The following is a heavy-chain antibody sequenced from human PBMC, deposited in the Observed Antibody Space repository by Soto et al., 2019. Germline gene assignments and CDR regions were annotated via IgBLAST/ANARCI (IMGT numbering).Heavy chain of an antibody. Sequence: ASVKVSCKASGYTFGSHATHWVRQAPGQRLEWMGWINGGNGDTKYSQKFQDRVTITRDTSASTAYMELSSLRSEDTAVYYCAKDPESEIQWFYYFESWGQGTLVTVSS. CDR3: AKDPESEIQWFYYFES. CDR1: GYTFGSHA. V-gene: IGHV1-3*01. D-gene: IGHD3-10*01. CDR2: INGGNGDT. J-gene: IGHJ4*02.